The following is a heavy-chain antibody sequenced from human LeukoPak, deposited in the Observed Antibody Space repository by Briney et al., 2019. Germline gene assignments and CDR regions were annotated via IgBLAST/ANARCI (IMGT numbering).Heavy chain of an antibody. J-gene: IGHJ4*02. V-gene: IGHV1-2*02. D-gene: IGHD1-26*01. CDR2: INPASAGA. Sequence: ASVKVSCKPSGYTFTNSYIHWVRQAPGQGPEWVGWINPASAGAAFAPKFQGRVSMTWDSSITTAFMDLTSLRSNDTAIYYCARQLGNYYRAFDFWGQGTLVTVSS. CDR1: GYTFTNSY. CDR3: ARQLGNYYRAFDF.